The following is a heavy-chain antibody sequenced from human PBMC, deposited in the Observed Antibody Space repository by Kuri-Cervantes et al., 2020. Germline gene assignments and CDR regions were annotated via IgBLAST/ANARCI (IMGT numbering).Heavy chain of an antibody. D-gene: IGHD5-12*01. Sequence: ASVKVSCKASGYTFTSYDINWVRQATGQGLEWMGWMNPNSGNTGYAQKFQGRVTMTRNTSISTAYMELSSLRSEDTAVYYCARVLGGDYSGYPGGHFDYWGQGTLVTVSS. CDR2: MNPNSGNT. J-gene: IGHJ4*02. V-gene: IGHV1-8*01. CDR3: ARVLGGDYSGYPGGHFDY. CDR1: GYTFTSYD.